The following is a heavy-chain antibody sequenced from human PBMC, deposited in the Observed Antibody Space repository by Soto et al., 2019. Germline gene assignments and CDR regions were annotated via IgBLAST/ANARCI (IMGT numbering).Heavy chain of an antibody. CDR2: ISGSGGST. J-gene: IGHJ6*02. Sequence: PVGSLRLSCAASGFTFSSYAMSWVRQAPGKGLEWVSAISGSGGSTYYADSVKGRFTISRDNSKNTLYLQMNSLRAEDTAVYYCAKVESFWSGYYAGIYYSYGTDVWGQGTPATVYS. CDR1: GFTFSSYA. V-gene: IGHV3-23*01. CDR3: AKVESFWSGYYAGIYYSYGTDV. D-gene: IGHD3-3*01.